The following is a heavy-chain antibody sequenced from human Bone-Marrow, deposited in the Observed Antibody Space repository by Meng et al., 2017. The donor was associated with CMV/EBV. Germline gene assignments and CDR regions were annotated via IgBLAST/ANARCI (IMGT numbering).Heavy chain of an antibody. CDR1: GGSFSGYY. V-gene: IGHV4-34*01. CDR2: INHSGST. Sequence: SEPLSLTCAVYGGSFSGYYWSWIRQPPGKGLEWIGEINHSGSTNYNPSLKSRVTISVDTSKNQFSLKLSSVTAADTAVYYCARRIAARPNAFDIWGQGTMVTVSS. D-gene: IGHD6-6*01. CDR3: ARRIAARPNAFDI. J-gene: IGHJ3*02.